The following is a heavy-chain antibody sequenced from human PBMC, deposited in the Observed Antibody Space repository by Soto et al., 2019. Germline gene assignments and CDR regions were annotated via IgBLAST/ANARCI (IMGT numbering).Heavy chain of an antibody. CDR1: CYIFTSFG. Sequence: ASVKVCCKSSCYIFTSFGISLFRHAPGQWREWMGWISAYNGNTNYAQKFQGRVTITAVESTSTAYMELSSLISEDTAVYYCARSVYSSSFHFYYYGMDVWGQGTTVTVSS. V-gene: IGHV1-18*01. CDR3: ARSVYSSSFHFYYYGMDV. D-gene: IGHD6-6*01. J-gene: IGHJ6*02. CDR2: ISAYNGNT.